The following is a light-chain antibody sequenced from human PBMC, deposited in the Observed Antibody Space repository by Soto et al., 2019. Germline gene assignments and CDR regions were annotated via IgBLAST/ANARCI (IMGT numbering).Light chain of an antibody. J-gene: IGKJ5*01. CDR3: QHSYSTLSIS. CDR2: AAS. V-gene: IGKV1-39*01. Sequence: DIQMTQSPSSLSASVGDRVTITCRASESISRHLNWYQQKPGKAPNLLIYAASTLQNGFPSRFSGSGSGKDFTLTISSLQPEDYATYYCQHSYSTLSISFGKETRLSIK. CDR1: ESISRH.